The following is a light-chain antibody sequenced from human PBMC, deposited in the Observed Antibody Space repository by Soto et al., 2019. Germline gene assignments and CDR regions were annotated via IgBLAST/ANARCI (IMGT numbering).Light chain of an antibody. CDR1: QSISSY. CDR3: QQSDYFPVT. Sequence: DIQMTQSPSSLSASVGDRVTITCRASQSISSYLNWYQQKPGKAPKLLIFHASSLQSGVPSRFSGSGSGTDFTLTISSLEPEDFATYYCQQSDYFPVTFGGGTKVE. J-gene: IGKJ4*01. V-gene: IGKV1-39*01. CDR2: HAS.